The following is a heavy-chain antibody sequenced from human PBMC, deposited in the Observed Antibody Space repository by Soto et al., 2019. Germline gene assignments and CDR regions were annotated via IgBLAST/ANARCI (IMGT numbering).Heavy chain of an antibody. Sequence: SETLSLTCAVYGGSFSGYYWSWIRQPPGKGLEWIGEINHSGSTSYNPSLKSRVTISVDTSKNQFSLKLSSVTAADTAVYYCARGEYSSGTYYYYYMDVWGKGTTVTVSS. D-gene: IGHD6-19*01. J-gene: IGHJ6*03. CDR1: GGSFSGYY. CDR3: ARGEYSSGTYYYYYMDV. CDR2: INHSGST. V-gene: IGHV4-34*01.